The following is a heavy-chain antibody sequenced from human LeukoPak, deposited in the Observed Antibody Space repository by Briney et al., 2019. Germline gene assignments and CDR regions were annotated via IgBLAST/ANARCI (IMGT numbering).Heavy chain of an antibody. CDR1: GGSLSRYY. V-gene: IGHV4-59*01. Sequence: PSETLSLTCTVSGGSLSRYYWSWIRQSPGKGLEWIGYIYYTGSANSNPSLKSRVTISVDTSKNQFSLKLSSVTAADTAVYYCARMPYYYDSGVWFDPWGQGTLVTVSS. J-gene: IGHJ5*02. CDR2: IYYTGSA. D-gene: IGHD3-22*01. CDR3: ARMPYYYDSGVWFDP.